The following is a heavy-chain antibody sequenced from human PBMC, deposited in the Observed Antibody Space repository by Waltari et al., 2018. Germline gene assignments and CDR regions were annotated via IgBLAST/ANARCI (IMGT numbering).Heavy chain of an antibody. D-gene: IGHD3-3*01. CDR3: ARADFWGGFYFDY. CDR1: GFSVSNNY. CDR2: IYSGGGT. Sequence: EVQLVESGGGLVQPGWSLRLSCAVSGFSVSNNYMTWVRQTPGKGLEWVSVIYSGGGTFHADSVKGRFAISRHDSRNTLNLQMDSLRVEDTAIYFCARADFWGGFYFDYWGLGTLVTVSS. J-gene: IGHJ4*02. V-gene: IGHV3-53*04.